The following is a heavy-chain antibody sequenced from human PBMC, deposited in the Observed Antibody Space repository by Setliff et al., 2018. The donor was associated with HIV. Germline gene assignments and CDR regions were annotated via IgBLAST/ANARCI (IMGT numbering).Heavy chain of an antibody. CDR2: LWYDGGKK. Sequence: GGSLRLSCAGFGFIFNTYEMNWVRQAPGKGLEWVAVLWYDGGKKHYADSLKGRFTISRDDSKNTLYLQMNSLRAEDTALYYCARGQFRLRPDSLDLWGQGTLVTVSS. D-gene: IGHD2-21*01. V-gene: IGHV3-33*08. CDR1: GFIFNTYE. CDR3: ARGQFRLRPDSLDL. J-gene: IGHJ3*01.